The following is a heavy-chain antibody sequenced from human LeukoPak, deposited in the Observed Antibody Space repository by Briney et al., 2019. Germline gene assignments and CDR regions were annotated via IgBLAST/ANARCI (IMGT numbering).Heavy chain of an antibody. CDR1: GGSFSGYY. J-gene: IGHJ4*02. D-gene: IGHD1-7*01. CDR3: ARDLALNYYFDY. V-gene: IGHV4-59*01. Sequence: SETLSLTCAVYGGSFSGYYWSWIRQPPGKGLEWIGYIYYSGSTNYNPSLKSRVTISVDTSKNQFSLKLSSVTAADTAVYYCARDLALNYYFDYWGQGTLVTVSS. CDR2: IYYSGST.